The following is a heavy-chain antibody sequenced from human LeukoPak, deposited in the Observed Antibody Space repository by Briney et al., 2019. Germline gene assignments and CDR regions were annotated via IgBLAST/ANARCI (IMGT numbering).Heavy chain of an antibody. D-gene: IGHD4-11*01. CDR3: ARAGRVYSNYGYFDY. J-gene: IGHJ4*02. Sequence: SDTLSLTCTVSGGSISSYYWSWIRQPPGKGLEWIGYIYYSGSTNYNPSLKSRVTISVDTSKNQFSLKLSSVTAADTAVYYCARAGRVYSNYGYFDYWGQGTLVTVSS. V-gene: IGHV4-59*01. CDR1: GGSISSYY. CDR2: IYYSGST.